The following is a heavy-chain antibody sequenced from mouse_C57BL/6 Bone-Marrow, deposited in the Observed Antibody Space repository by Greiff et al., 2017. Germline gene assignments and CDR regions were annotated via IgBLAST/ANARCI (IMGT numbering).Heavy chain of an antibody. J-gene: IGHJ3*01. Sequence: VKLVESGAELARPGASVKLSCKASGYTFTSYGISWVKQRTGQGLELIGEIYPRSGNTYYNEKFKGKATLTADKSSSTAYMELRSLTSEDSAVYFCARDYYYGSSYGFAYWGQGTLVTVSA. V-gene: IGHV1-81*01. CDR1: GYTFTSYG. CDR3: ARDYYYGSSYGFAY. CDR2: IYPRSGNT. D-gene: IGHD1-1*01.